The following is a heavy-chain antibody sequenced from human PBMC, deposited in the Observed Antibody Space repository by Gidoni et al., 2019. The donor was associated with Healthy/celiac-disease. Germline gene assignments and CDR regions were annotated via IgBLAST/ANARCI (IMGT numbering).Heavy chain of an antibody. V-gene: IGHV4-59*01. D-gene: IGHD3-10*01. CDR3: ARGGGPYYYYGMDV. J-gene: IGHJ6*02. CDR2: IYDSGSN. CDR1: CCSISSYY. Sequence: QVQLQSSGPGLVKPSETLSLTFPVSCCSISSYYWSWIRQPPGKGLEWIGYIYDSGSNNYTPAIKSRVNISVDTSKNQFSLKLSSVTAADKAVYYCARGGGPYYYYGMDVWGQGTKVTVSS.